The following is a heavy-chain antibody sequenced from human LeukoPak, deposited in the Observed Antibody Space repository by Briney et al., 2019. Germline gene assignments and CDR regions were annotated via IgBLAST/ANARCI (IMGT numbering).Heavy chain of an antibody. J-gene: IGHJ4*02. Sequence: GGSLRLSCAASGFTFSSYSMNWVHQAPGKGLEWVSYISSSSSTIYYADSVKGRFTISRDNAKNSLYLQMNSLRAEDTAVYYCASDRKVTIVGATGDYWGQGTLVTVSS. CDR3: ASDRKVTIVGATGDY. CDR1: GFTFSSYS. V-gene: IGHV3-48*01. CDR2: ISSSSSTI. D-gene: IGHD1-26*01.